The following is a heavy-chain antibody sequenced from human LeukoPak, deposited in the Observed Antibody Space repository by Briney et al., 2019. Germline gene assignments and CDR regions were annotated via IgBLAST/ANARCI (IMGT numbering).Heavy chain of an antibody. CDR3: AKSFEYFDWLLWF. V-gene: IGHV3-23*01. CDR2: ISGSGGST. Sequence: GGSLRLSCAASGFTFSSYAMSWVRQAPGKGLEWVSAISGSGGSTYYADSVKGRFTISRDNSKNTLYLQMNGLRAEDTAVYYCAKSFEYFDWLLWFWGQGTLVTVSS. J-gene: IGHJ4*02. D-gene: IGHD3-9*01. CDR1: GFTFSSYA.